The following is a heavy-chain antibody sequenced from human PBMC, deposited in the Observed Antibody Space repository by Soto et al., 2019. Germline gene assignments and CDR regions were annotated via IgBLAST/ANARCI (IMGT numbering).Heavy chain of an antibody. Sequence: GGSLRLSCAASGFAVSSNYMSWVRQAPGKGLEWVSVIYSGGSTYYADSVKGRFTISRDNSKNTLYLQMNSLRAEDTAVYYCARDGPPVPYCSGGSCYSVLDYYYGMDVWGQGTTVTVSS. D-gene: IGHD2-15*01. CDR2: IYSGGST. V-gene: IGHV3-53*01. CDR3: ARDGPPVPYCSGGSCYSVLDYYYGMDV. J-gene: IGHJ6*02. CDR1: GFAVSSNY.